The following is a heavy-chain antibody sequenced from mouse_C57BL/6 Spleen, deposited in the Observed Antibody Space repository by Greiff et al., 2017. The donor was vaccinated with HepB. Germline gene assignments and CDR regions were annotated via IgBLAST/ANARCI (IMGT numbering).Heavy chain of an antibody. D-gene: IGHD2-2*01. Sequence: VKLVESGPGLVQPSQSLSITCTVSGFSLTSYGVHWVRQSPGKGLEWLGVIWSGGSTDYNAAFISRLSISKDNSKSQVFFKMNSLQADDTAIYYCASSTMVTTPWFAYWGQGTLVTVSA. CDR2: IWSGGST. CDR3: ASSTMVTTPWFAY. CDR1: GFSLTSYG. V-gene: IGHV2-2*01. J-gene: IGHJ3*01.